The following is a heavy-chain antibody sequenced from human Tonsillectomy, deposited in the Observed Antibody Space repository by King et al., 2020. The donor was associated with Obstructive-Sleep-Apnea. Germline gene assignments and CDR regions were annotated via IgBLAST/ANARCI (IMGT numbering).Heavy chain of an antibody. CDR3: ARGSDEL. CDR2: IFYNGST. J-gene: IGHJ2*01. Sequence: QLQESGPGLVKPSQTLSLTCTVSGVSISSSDFYWSWIRQPPGKGLEWVGCIFYNGSTSYNPSLKRRVAISVGTSKKEFSLKLRSATAADTAVYYCARGSDELWGRGTLVTVSS. CDR1: GVSISSSDFY. V-gene: IGHV4-30-4*01.